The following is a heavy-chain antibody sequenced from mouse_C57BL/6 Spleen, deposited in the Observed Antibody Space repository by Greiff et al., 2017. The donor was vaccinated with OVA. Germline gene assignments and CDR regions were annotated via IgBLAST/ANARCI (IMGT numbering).Heavy chain of an antibody. CDR2: IYPGDGDT. V-gene: IGHV1-80*01. J-gene: IGHJ2*01. Sequence: QVQLQQSGAELVKPGASVKISCKASGYAFSSYWMNWVKQRPGKGLEWIGQIYPGDGDTNYNGKFKGKATLTADKSSSTAYMQLSSLTSEDSAVYFCARHDYGSSYAFDYWGKGTTLTVSS. CDR3: ARHDYGSSYAFDY. CDR1: GYAFSSYW. D-gene: IGHD1-1*01.